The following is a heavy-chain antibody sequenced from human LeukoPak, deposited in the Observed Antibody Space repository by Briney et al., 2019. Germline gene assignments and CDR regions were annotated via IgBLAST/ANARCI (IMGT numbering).Heavy chain of an antibody. CDR1: GYSFTTYW. D-gene: IGHD1-1*01. CDR3: ARRTGNFDY. CDR2: IYPGDSDT. J-gene: IGHJ4*02. Sequence: GESLKISCKGSGYSFTTYWIGWVRQMPGEGLEWMGTIYPGDSDTRYSPSFQGQVTISADKSISTTYLQWSSLKASDTAIYYCARRTGNFDYWGQGTLVTVSS. V-gene: IGHV5-51*01.